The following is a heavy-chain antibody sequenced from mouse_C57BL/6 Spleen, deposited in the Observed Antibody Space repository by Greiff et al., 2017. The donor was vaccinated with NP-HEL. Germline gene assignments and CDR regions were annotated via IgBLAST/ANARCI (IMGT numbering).Heavy chain of an antibody. J-gene: IGHJ2*01. Sequence: VQLQESGAELARPGASVKLSCKASGYTFTSYGISWVKQRTGQGLEWIGEIYPRSGNTYYNEKFKGKATLTADKSSSTAYMELRSLTSEDSAVYFCARESTMITPYYFDYGGQGTTLTVSS. CDR2: IYPRSGNT. CDR1: GYTFTSYG. D-gene: IGHD2-4*01. V-gene: IGHV1-81*01. CDR3: ARESTMITPYYFDY.